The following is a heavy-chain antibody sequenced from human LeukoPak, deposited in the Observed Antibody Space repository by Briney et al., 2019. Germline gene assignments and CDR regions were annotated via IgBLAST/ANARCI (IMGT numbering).Heavy chain of an antibody. J-gene: IGHJ4*02. CDR3: AKRQYYYFDY. CDR1: GFTFSSYA. Sequence: GGSLRLSCAASGFTFSSYAMSWVRQAPGKGLEWVSSISGSGSNTHYADTVKGRLTISRDNSKNTQYLQMNSLRAEDTAVYYCAKRQYYYFDYWGQGTLVIVSS. V-gene: IGHV3-23*01. D-gene: IGHD2/OR15-2a*01. CDR2: ISGSGSNT.